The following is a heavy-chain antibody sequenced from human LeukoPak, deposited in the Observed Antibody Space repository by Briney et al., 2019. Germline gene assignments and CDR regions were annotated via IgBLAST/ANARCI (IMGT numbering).Heavy chain of an antibody. Sequence: SETLSLTCTVSGYSISSGYYWGCIRQPPGKGLEGIGGIYHSGSTYYNPSLKSRVTISVDTSKNQFSLKLSSVMAADTAVYYCASSFGLGKLGNWFDPWGQGTLVTVSS. CDR1: GYSISSGYY. CDR2: IYHSGST. CDR3: ASSFGLGKLGNWFDP. V-gene: IGHV4-38-2*02. D-gene: IGHD7-27*01. J-gene: IGHJ5*02.